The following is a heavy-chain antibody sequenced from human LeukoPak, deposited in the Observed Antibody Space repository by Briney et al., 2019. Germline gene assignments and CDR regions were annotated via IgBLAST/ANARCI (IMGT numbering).Heavy chain of an antibody. CDR2: MNPNSGNT. Sequence: EASVKVSCKASGYTFTSYDINWVRQTTGQGLEWMGWMNPNSGNTGYAQKFQGRITMTRNTSISTAYMELSSLRSEDTAVDYCARDYYYDIIGFTDYSGHGTLVTVSS. J-gene: IGHJ4*01. V-gene: IGHV1-8*01. D-gene: IGHD3-22*01. CDR1: GYTFTSYD. CDR3: ARDYYYDIIGFTDY.